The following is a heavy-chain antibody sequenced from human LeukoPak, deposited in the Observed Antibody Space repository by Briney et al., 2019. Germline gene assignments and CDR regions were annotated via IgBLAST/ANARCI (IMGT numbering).Heavy chain of an antibody. CDR3: ARDRPTVTTSDY. J-gene: IGHJ4*02. Sequence: GGSLRLSCAASGFTFSSYSMNWVRQAPGKGLEWVSSISSSSYIYYADSVKGRFTISRDNAKSSLYLQMNSLRAEDTAVYYCARDRPTVTTSDYWGQGTLVTVSS. D-gene: IGHD4-17*01. CDR1: GFTFSSYS. CDR2: ISSSSYI. V-gene: IGHV3-21*01.